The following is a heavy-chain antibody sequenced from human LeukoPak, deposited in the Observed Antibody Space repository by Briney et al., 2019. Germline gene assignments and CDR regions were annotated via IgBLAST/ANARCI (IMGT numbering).Heavy chain of an antibody. CDR2: ISDSGGST. CDR3: AKDHCSSTSCYAPRGY. V-gene: IGHV3-23*01. D-gene: IGHD2-2*01. J-gene: IGHJ4*02. CDR1: VLTFSSYD. Sequence: GGSLRLSCGASVLTFSSYDKSWVPRARGEAVVCVSSISDSGGSTYYAHSVKGRFTLPRDNFNNTLYLHMNSLRAEDTAVYYCAKDHCSSTSCYAPRGYWGQGTLVTVSS.